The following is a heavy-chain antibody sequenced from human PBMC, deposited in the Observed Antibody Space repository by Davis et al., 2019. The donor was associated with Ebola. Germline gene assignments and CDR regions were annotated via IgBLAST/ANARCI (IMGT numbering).Heavy chain of an antibody. CDR2: IKSKTDGGTT. CDR3: TTDVQPAATRRVFYYYYYMDV. J-gene: IGHJ6*03. V-gene: IGHV3-15*01. CDR1: GFTFTNAW. D-gene: IGHD2-2*01. Sequence: GESLKISCAASGFTFTNAWMSWVRQAPGKGLEWVGRIKSKTDGGTTDYAAPVKGRFTISRDDSKNTLYLQMNSLKTEDTAVYYCTTDVQPAATRRVFYYYYYMDVWGKGTTVTVSS.